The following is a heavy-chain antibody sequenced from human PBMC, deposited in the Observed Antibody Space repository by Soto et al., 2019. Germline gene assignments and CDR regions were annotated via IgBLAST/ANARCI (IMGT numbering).Heavy chain of an antibody. CDR2: ISGSGGST. D-gene: IGHD2-21*02. CDR1: GFTFSSYD. J-gene: IGHJ3*02. Sequence: GSLRLSCAASGFTFSSYDMSWVRQAPGKGLEWVSAISGSGGSTYYADSVKGRFTISRDNSKNTLYLQMNSLRAEDTAVYYCATYGDIVVVTAIHPGAFDIWGQGTMVTVSS. V-gene: IGHV3-23*01. CDR3: ATYGDIVVVTAIHPGAFDI.